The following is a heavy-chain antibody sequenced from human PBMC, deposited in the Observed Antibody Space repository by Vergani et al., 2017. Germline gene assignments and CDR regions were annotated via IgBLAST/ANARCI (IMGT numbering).Heavy chain of an antibody. D-gene: IGHD2-2*01. CDR1: GYTFTSYY. Sequence: QVQLVQSGAEVKKPGASVKVSCKASGYTFTSYYMHWVRQAPGQGLEWMGGFDPEDGETIYAQKFQGRVTMTEDTSTDTAYMELSSLRSEDTAVYYCATGYCSSTSCYSRFYYYYMDVWGKGTTVTVSS. CDR2: FDPEDGET. V-gene: IGHV1-24*01. CDR3: ATGYCSSTSCYSRFYYYYMDV. J-gene: IGHJ6*03.